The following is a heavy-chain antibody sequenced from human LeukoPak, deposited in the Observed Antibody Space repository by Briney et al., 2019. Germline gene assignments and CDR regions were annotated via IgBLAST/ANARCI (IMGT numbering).Heavy chain of an antibody. J-gene: IGHJ4*02. CDR3: AFSLVRGVIGTYYFDY. V-gene: IGHV3-11*01. D-gene: IGHD3-10*01. CDR1: GFTFSDYY. CDR2: ISSSGSTI. Sequence: GGSLRLSCAASGFTFSDYYMSWIRQAPGKGLEWVSYISSSGSTIYYADSVKGRFTISRDNAKNSLYLQMNSLRAEDTAVYYCAFSLVRGVIGTYYFDYWGQGTLVTVSS.